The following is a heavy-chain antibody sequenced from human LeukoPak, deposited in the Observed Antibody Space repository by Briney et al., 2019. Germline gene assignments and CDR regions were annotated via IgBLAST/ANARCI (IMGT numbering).Heavy chain of an antibody. J-gene: IGHJ4*02. CDR1: GFTFSTYA. V-gene: IGHV3-30*04. CDR3: ARGRVSRPLTPPDY. CDR2: LSYDGSKK. Sequence: GGSLRLSCAASGFTFSTYAMHWVRQAPGKGLEWMAVLSYDGSKKYYADSVKGRFTISRDNSKNTLYLQMNSLRTEDTAVYYCARGRVSRPLTPPDYWGQGTLVTVSS.